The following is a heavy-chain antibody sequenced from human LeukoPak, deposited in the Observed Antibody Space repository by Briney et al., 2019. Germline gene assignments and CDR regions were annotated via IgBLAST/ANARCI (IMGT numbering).Heavy chain of an antibody. J-gene: IGHJ4*02. Sequence: PGGSLRLSCAASGFSFSSYGMHWVRQAPGKGLEWVAVISYDGRNGFYADSVKGRFTISRDNSKSTLYLQMNSLRVEDTAVYYCAKDLSPMVPFDYWGQGTLVTVSS. CDR2: ISYDGRNG. CDR1: GFSFSSYG. D-gene: IGHD6-13*01. CDR3: AKDLSPMVPFDY. V-gene: IGHV3-30*18.